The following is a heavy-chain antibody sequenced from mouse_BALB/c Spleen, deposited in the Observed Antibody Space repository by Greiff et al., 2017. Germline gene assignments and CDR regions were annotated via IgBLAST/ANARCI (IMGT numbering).Heavy chain of an antibody. CDR3: VRDWGYDGSWFAY. CDR2: INSNGGST. V-gene: IGHV5-6-3*01. J-gene: IGHJ3*01. D-gene: IGHD2-2*01. Sequence: EVKVEESGGGLVQPGGSLKLSCAASGFTFSSYGMSWVRQTPDKRLELVATINSNGGSTYYPDSVKGRFTISRDNAKNTLCLQMSSLKSEDTAMYYCVRDWGYDGSWFAYWGQGTLVTVSA. CDR1: GFTFSSYG.